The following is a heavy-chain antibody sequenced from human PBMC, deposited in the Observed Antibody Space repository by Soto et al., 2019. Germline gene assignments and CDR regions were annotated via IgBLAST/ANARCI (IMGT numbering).Heavy chain of an antibody. D-gene: IGHD6-6*01. Sequence: GGSLGLSFAASGFTFSSYAMNWVRQAPGKGLKWISAFSDNGDSTDCAHSVKVRFTITRDNSKNTLYLQMNSLRAEDTAVYYCAKFRARYSSSSGSEYYYYYGMDVWGQGTTVTVSS. V-gene: IGHV3-23*01. CDR1: GFTFSSYA. J-gene: IGHJ6*02. CDR3: AKFRARYSSSSGSEYYYYYGMDV. CDR2: FSDNGDST.